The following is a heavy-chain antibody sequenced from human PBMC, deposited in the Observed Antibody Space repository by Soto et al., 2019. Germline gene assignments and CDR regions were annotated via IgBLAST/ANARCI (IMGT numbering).Heavy chain of an antibody. Sequence: GSLRLSCSASVFTFGNYAMTWVRQAPGKGLEWVRFIRTKTYGETTEYAASVKGKFTISRDDSKSIAYLQMNSLKTEDTAVYYCTRRRTMITFRMCFDYWGQGTLVTVSS. V-gene: IGHV3-49*04. CDR1: VFTFGNYA. J-gene: IGHJ4*02. D-gene: IGHD3-16*01. CDR2: IRTKTYGETT. CDR3: TRRRTMITFRMCFDY.